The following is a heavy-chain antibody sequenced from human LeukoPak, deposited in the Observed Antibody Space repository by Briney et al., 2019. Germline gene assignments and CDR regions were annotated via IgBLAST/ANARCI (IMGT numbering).Heavy chain of an antibody. D-gene: IGHD6-13*01. J-gene: IGHJ4*02. CDR2: IWCDGSNK. Sequence: GGSLRLSCAASGFTFSSYGMHWVRQAPGKGLEWVAVIWCDGSNKYYADSVKGRFTISRDNSKNTLYLQMNSLRAEDTAVYYCAKVPDSSSWLSHWGQGTLVTVSS. CDR1: GFTFSSYG. V-gene: IGHV3-33*06. CDR3: AKVPDSSSWLSH.